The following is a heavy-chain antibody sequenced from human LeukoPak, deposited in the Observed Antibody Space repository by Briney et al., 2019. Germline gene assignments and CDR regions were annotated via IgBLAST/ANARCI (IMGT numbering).Heavy chain of an antibody. CDR2: ISGSGGST. CDR1: GFTFSSYG. CDR3: AKRRGNTVTLWYFDF. Sequence: SGGSLRLSCAASGFTFSSYGMSWVRQAAGKGLEWVSGISGSGGSTSYADSVKGRITISRDNSKNTLYLQMNSLRAEDTAVYYCAKRRGNTVTLWYFDFWGQGTLVTVSS. V-gene: IGHV3-23*01. J-gene: IGHJ4*02. D-gene: IGHD4-11*01.